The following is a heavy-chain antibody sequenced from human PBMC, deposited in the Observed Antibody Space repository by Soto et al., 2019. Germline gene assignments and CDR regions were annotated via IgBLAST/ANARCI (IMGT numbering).Heavy chain of an antibody. CDR1: GGSSSSHS. V-gene: IGHV4-34*01. Sequence: SETLSLTCAVSGGSSSSHSKSWVRQPPGKGLEWIVEIHHDGSTNYNPSLKSRVTISENTSKNHFSLELSSVTAADTAVYYCATYDVGTIMQDYWGQGTLVTVSS. CDR3: ATYDVGTIMQDY. CDR2: IHHDGST. J-gene: IGHJ4*02. D-gene: IGHD3-16*01.